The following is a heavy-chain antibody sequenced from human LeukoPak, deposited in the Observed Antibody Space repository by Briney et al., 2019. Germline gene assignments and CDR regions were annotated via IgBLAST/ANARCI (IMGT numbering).Heavy chain of an antibody. CDR3: ARYGGSGWVIDN. CDR1: GGSISSYY. Sequence: PSETLSLTCTVSGGSISSYYWTWIRQPPGKGLEWIGYIYYTGATSYYPSLKSRVSISVDTTKKQFSPKLTSVTAADTAVYYCARYGGSGWVIDNWGQGTLVTVSS. CDR2: IYYTGAT. D-gene: IGHD6-19*01. V-gene: IGHV4-59*08. J-gene: IGHJ4*02.